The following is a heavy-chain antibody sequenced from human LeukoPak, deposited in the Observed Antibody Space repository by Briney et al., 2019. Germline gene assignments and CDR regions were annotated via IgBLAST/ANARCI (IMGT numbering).Heavy chain of an antibody. Sequence: GGSLRLSCAASGFTFSSYSMNWVRQAPGKGLEWVSGINWNGGSTGYADSVKGRFTISRDNAKNSLYLQMNSLRAEDTALYYCARVTYYDSLYYFDYWGQGTLVTVSS. J-gene: IGHJ4*02. V-gene: IGHV3-20*04. D-gene: IGHD5-12*01. CDR3: ARVTYYDSLYYFDY. CDR1: GFTFSSYS. CDR2: INWNGGST.